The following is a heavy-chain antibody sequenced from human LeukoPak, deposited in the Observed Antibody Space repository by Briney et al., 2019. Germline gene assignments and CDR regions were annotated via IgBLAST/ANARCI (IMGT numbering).Heavy chain of an antibody. V-gene: IGHV4-39*07. CDR3: ARVVSGLRLFWFDP. D-gene: IGHD4-17*01. CDR2: IYYSGST. J-gene: IGHJ5*02. Sequence: SETLSLTCTVSGGSISSSSYYWGWIRQPPGKGLEWIGSIYYSGSTYYNPSLKSRVTISVDTSKNQFSLKLSSVTAADTAVYYCARVVSGLRLFWFDPWGQGTLVTVSS. CDR1: GGSISSSSYY.